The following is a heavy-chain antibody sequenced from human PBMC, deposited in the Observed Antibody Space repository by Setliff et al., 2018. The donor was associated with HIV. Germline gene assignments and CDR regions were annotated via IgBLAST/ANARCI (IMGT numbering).Heavy chain of an antibody. Sequence: SCAASGLPFSTSWMTWVRQAPGKGLEWIGRIKDKANGEAIDYSGHLKGRFSISREDSKHMTFLEMDDLRVEDTAVYYCTADFLFSWLGIWGQGTVVTVSS. V-gene: IGHV3-15*01. D-gene: IGHD5-12*01. CDR2: IKDKANGEAI. CDR1: GLPFSTSW. J-gene: IGHJ3*02. CDR3: TADFLFSWLGI.